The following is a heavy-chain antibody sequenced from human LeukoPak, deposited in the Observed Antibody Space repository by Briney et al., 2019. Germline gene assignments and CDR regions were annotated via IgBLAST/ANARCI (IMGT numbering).Heavy chain of an antibody. CDR1: GFTFSTYT. CDR3: ARSPYFDY. V-gene: IGHV3-48*04. J-gene: IGHJ4*02. CDR2: ITSGGSTI. Sequence: GGSLRLSCAASGFTFSTYTMTWVRQAPGKGLEWLSYITSGGSTIYYADSVKGRFTISRDNAKNSLYLQMNSLRAGDTAVYYCARSPYFDYWGRGTLVAVSS.